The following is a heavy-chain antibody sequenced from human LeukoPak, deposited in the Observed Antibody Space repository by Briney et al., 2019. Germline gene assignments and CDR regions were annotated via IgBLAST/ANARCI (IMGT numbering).Heavy chain of an antibody. J-gene: IGHJ4*02. D-gene: IGHD6-19*01. Sequence: GGSLRLSCAASGFTFSGYTMNWVRQAPGKGLEWVSSITTSSSNTHYADSVKGRFTISRDNAKNSLYLQMNSLRPEDTAVYYCARVGSSLTYYFDYWGQGTLVTVSS. CDR1: GFTFSGYT. CDR3: ARVGSSLTYYFDY. V-gene: IGHV3-21*01. CDR2: ITTSSSNT.